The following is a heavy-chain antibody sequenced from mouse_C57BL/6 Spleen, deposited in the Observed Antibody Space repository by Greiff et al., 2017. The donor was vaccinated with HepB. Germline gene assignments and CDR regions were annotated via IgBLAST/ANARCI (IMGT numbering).Heavy chain of an antibody. CDR3: ARRLTGTHYFDY. J-gene: IGHJ2*01. D-gene: IGHD4-1*01. CDR1: GYAFSSYW. V-gene: IGHV1-80*01. Sequence: VKLQESGAELVKPGASVKISCKASGYAFSSYWMNWVKQRPGKGLEWIGQIYPGDGDTNYNGKFKGKATLTADKSSSTAYMQLSSLTSEDSAVYFCARRLTGTHYFDYWGQGTTLTVSS. CDR2: IYPGDGDT.